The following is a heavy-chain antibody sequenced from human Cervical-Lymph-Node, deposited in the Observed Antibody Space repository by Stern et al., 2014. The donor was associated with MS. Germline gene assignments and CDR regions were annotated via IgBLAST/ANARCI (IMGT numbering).Heavy chain of an antibody. CDR2: IIPILGLA. CDR3: ARGVVSNRAAATLHNLFDP. J-gene: IGHJ5*02. Sequence: VQLVESGAEVRKPGSSMNVSCKTSGGSFSSSYAITWMRQAPGQGLEWMGRIIPILGLANYAQTFQGRVIITADKSTSTTYMELSSLRSEDTAVYYCARGVVSNRAAATLHNLFDPWGQGTLVTVSS. CDR1: GGSFSSSYA. D-gene: IGHD2-15*01. V-gene: IGHV1-69*09.